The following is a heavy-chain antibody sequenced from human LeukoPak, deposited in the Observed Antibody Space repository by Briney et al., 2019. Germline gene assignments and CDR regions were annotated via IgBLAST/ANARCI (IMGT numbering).Heavy chain of an antibody. Sequence: SETLSLTCTVSGGSISSDYWNWIRQPPGKGLEGIGYIYYSGTTNYNPSLKSRVTMSVDTSKNQFSLKMRSVTAADTAVYYCARRKGGYSYGHNWFDPWGQGTLVTVSS. CDR3: ARRKGGYSYGHNWFDP. J-gene: IGHJ5*02. CDR2: IYYSGTT. D-gene: IGHD5-18*01. CDR1: GGSISSDY. V-gene: IGHV4-59*08.